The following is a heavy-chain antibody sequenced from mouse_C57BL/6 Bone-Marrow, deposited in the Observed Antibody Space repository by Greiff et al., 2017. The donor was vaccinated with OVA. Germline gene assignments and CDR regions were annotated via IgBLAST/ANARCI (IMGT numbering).Heavy chain of an antibody. D-gene: IGHD1-1*01. CDR1: GFTFSDYG. CDR3: ARHYYGSSYGYCDV. CDR2: ISNLAYSI. J-gene: IGHJ1*03. Sequence: EVKLMESGGGLVQPGGSLKLSCAASGFTFSDYGMAWVRQAPRKGPEWVAFISNLAYSIYYADTVTGRFTISRENAKNTLYLEMSSLRSEDTAMYYCARHYYGSSYGYCDVWGTGTTVTVSS. V-gene: IGHV5-15*01.